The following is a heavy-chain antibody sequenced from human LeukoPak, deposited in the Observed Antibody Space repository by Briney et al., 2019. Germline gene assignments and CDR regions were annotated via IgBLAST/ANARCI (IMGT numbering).Heavy chain of an antibody. D-gene: IGHD6-19*01. CDR3: ARTPLSSGWYGGDY. V-gene: IGHV1-69*06. J-gene: IGHJ4*02. CDR2: IIPMFGTA. Sequence: SVTESCMCSGGTFRSYAISGVRQAPGRGVDGMGGIIPMFGTANYAQRFQGRVTITADKSTSTAYMELSSLRSKNTAVYYCARTPLSSGWYGGDYWGQGTLVTVSS. CDR1: GGTFRSYA.